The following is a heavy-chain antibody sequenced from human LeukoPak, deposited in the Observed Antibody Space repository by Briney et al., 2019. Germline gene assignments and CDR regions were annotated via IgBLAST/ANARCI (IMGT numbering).Heavy chain of an antibody. J-gene: IGHJ4*02. V-gene: IGHV4-34*01. CDR3: ARDGITGTPLTQGY. CDR2: IYHSGIT. CDR1: GGSFSGYS. D-gene: IGHD1-7*01. Sequence: SETLSLTCAVYGGSFSGYSWTWIRQSPGKGLEWIGEIYHSGITNYNPSLKSRVTISVDTSKIQFSLKLTSVTAADTAVYYCARDGITGTPLTQGYWGQGTLVTVSS.